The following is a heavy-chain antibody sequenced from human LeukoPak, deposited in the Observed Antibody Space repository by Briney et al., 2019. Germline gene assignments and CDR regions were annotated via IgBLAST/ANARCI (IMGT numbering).Heavy chain of an antibody. J-gene: IGHJ4*02. V-gene: IGHV4-39*01. CDR3: ARHPSSAWHADY. CDR2: ISYSGTT. Sequence: ALETLSLTCTVSGGSISTSSYCWGWIRQPPGKGLEWIGSISYSGTTYYSPSLKSRVTISVDTSNNQFSLRLSSVTAADTAVYFCARHPSSAWHADYWGQGTLVTVSS. D-gene: IGHD6-25*01. CDR1: GGSISTSSYC.